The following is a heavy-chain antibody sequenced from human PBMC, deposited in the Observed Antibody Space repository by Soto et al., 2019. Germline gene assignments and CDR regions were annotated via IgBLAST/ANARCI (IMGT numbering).Heavy chain of an antibody. Sequence: GGSLRLYCAASGFPFTSYAMHSVRQVPGKGLEWVAVISNDGSNYYYADSVRGRFTISRDNTKNSLFLQMSSLRGEDSGVYYCARGTTLAIFDYGMDVWGQGT. V-gene: IGHV3-30-3*01. CDR3: ARGTTLAIFDYGMDV. D-gene: IGHD3-3*01. J-gene: IGHJ6*02. CDR1: GFPFTSYA. CDR2: ISNDGSNY.